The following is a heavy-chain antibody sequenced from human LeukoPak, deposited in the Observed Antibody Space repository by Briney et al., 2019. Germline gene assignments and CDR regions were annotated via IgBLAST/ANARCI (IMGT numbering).Heavy chain of an antibody. D-gene: IGHD4-17*01. V-gene: IGHV4-31*03. CDR3: ARAVTTVTTLFLGD. CDR1: GGSISSGGYY. J-gene: IGHJ4*02. CDR2: IYYSGST. Sequence: SETLSLTCTVSGGSISSGGYYWSWIRQHPGKGLEWIGYIYYSGSTYYNSSLKSRVTISVDTSKNQFSLKLSSVTAADTAVYYCARAVTTVTTLFLGDWGQGTLVTVSS.